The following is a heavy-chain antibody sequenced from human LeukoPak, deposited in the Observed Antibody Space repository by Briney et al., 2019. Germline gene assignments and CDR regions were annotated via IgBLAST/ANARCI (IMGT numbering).Heavy chain of an antibody. CDR3: ARVLGSVIYHYYYYYGMDV. V-gene: IGHV1-69*13. CDR1: GGAFSSYA. CDR2: IIPIFGTA. J-gene: IGHJ6*02. Sequence: SVKVSCKASGGAFSSYAISWVRQAPGQGLEWMGGIIPIFGTANYAQKFQGRVTITADESTSTAYMELSSLRSEDTAVYYCARVLGSVIYHYYYYYGMDVWGQGTTVTVSS. D-gene: IGHD1-26*01.